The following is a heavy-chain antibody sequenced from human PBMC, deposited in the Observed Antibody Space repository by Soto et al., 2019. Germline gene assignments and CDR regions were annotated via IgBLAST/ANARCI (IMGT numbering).Heavy chain of an antibody. CDR3: GRDGALGDTAVVDS. CDR2: IWYDGSNK. V-gene: IGHV3-33*01. J-gene: IGHJ4*02. CDR1: GFTFSTYG. Sequence: ESGGGVVQPGKSLRLSCAASGFTFSTYGMHWVRQAPDKGLEWVAVIWYDGSNKYHGDSLKGRFTISRDNSKNTLYLQINNLRAEDTAVYYCGRDGALGDTAVVDSWGQGTLVTVSS. D-gene: IGHD5-18*01.